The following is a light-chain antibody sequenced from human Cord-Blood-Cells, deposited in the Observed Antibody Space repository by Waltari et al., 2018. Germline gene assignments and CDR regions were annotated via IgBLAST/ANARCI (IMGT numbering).Light chain of an antibody. V-gene: IGLV2-11*01. CDR2: DVS. CDR1: SSDVGGYNY. J-gene: IGLJ3*02. CDR3: CSYAGSYTWV. Sequence: QSALTQPRSVSGSPGQPVTISCTGTSSDVGGYNYVSWYQQHPGQAPKPMIYDVSTRPSGVPDRFSGSKSGNTASLTISGLQAEDEADYYCCSYAGSYTWVFGGGTKLSVL.